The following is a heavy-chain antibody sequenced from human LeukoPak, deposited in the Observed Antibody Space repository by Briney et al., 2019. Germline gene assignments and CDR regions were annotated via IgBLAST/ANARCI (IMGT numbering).Heavy chain of an antibody. D-gene: IGHD4/OR15-4a*01. CDR3: AKERDYGPADY. V-gene: IGHV3-23*01. J-gene: IGHJ4*02. CDR1: GFTFSSYG. CDR2: LSGSGSST. Sequence: QPGGSLRLSCAASGFTFSSYGMHWVRQAPGKGLEWVSGLSGSGSSTDYADSVKGRFTVSRDNSKNTLFLQMNSLRAEDTAIYYCAKERDYGPADYWGQGTLVTVSS.